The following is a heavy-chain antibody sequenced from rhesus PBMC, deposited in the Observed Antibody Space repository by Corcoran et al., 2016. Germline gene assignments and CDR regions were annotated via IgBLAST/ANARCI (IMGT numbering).Heavy chain of an antibody. D-gene: IGHD1-7*02. Sequence: QVQLVQSGAEVKKPGASVKVSCKASGFTFGSYAISWVRQAPGQGLEWMVMNIPLVGITNYAEKSQGRGTITADTYTSTAYMELSSLRSEDTAVYYCARGLERRYYYGLDSWGQGVVVTVSS. CDR3: ARGLERRYYYGLDS. CDR2: NIPLVGIT. J-gene: IGHJ6*01. V-gene: IGHV1-198*02. CDR1: GFTFGSYA.